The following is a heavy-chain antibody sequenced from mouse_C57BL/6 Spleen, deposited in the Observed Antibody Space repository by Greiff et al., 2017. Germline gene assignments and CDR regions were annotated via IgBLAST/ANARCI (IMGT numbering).Heavy chain of an antibody. Sequence: EVQLQQSGAELVKPGASVKLSCTASGFNIKDYYMHWVKQRTEQGLEWIGRIVPEGGETKYAAKFQGKATITADTSSNTAYLQLSSLTSEDTDVYYCARYGSSPRWYFDDWGTGTTVTVSS. V-gene: IGHV14-2*01. CDR3: ARYGSSPRWYFDD. J-gene: IGHJ1*03. D-gene: IGHD1-1*01. CDR1: GFNIKDYY. CDR2: IVPEGGET.